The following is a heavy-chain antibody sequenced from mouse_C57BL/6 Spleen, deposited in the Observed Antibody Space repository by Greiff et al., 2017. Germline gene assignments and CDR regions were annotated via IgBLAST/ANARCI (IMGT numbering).Heavy chain of an antibody. CDR1: GFNIKDYY. D-gene: IGHD1-1*01. CDR2: INPDDGET. V-gene: IGHV14-2*01. CDR3: ARSEFITTVVPYY. J-gene: IGHJ2*02. Sequence: VQLQQPGAELVKPGASVKLSCTASGFNIKDYYMHWVKQRTEQGLDWIGRINPDDGETKYAPKFQGKATITADTSSNTAYLQHSSLTSADTAVYYCARSEFITTVVPYYWGQGTSLTVSS.